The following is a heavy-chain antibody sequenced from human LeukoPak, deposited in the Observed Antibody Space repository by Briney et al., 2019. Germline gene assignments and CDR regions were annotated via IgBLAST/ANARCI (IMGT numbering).Heavy chain of an antibody. J-gene: IGHJ3*02. V-gene: IGHV1-18*04. D-gene: IGHD5-24*01. CDR1: GYTFSSYY. CDR3: ARDERWLQSNDAFDI. Sequence: ASVKVSCKASGYTFSSYYMHWVRQAPGQGLEWMGWISAYNGNTNYAQKLQGRVTMTTDTSTSTAYMELRSLRSDDTAVYYCARDERWLQSNDAFDIWGQGTMVTVSS. CDR2: ISAYNGNT.